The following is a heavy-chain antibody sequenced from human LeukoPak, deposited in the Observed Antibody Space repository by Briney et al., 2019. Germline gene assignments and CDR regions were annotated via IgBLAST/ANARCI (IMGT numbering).Heavy chain of an antibody. CDR1: GRSINNNKW. V-gene: IGHV4/OR15-8*01. D-gene: IGHD2-21*02. CDR3: ARGPPYIVVVTAVGFFDY. CDR2: INHSGST. Sequence: SETLSLTCVVSGRSINNNKWWSWIRQPPGKGLEWIGEINHSGSTNYNPSLKSRVTISVDTSKNQFSLKLSSVTAADTAVYYCARGPPYIVVVTAVGFFDYWGQGTLVTVSS. J-gene: IGHJ4*02.